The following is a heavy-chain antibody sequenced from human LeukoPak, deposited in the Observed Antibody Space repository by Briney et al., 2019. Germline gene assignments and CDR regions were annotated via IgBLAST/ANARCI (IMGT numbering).Heavy chain of an antibody. D-gene: IGHD3-10*01. Sequence: ASVKVSCKASGYTFTGYYMHWVRQAPGQGLEWMGWINPNSGGTNYAQKFQGRVTMTTDTSTSTAYMELRSLRSDDTAVYYCARAVRPYGSGNTHYYFMDVWGKGTTVTISS. V-gene: IGHV1-2*02. CDR1: GYTFTGYY. CDR3: ARAVRPYGSGNTHYYFMDV. J-gene: IGHJ6*03. CDR2: INPNSGGT.